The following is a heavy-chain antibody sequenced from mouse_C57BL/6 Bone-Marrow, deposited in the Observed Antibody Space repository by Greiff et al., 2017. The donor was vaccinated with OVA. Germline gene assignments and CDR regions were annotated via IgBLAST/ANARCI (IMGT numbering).Heavy chain of an antibody. V-gene: IGHV2-6*03. Sequence: VKLVESGPGLVAPSQSLSITCTVSGFSLTSYGVHWVRQPPGKGLEWLVVIWSDGSTTYNSAHKSRVSKSKDNSKSKVFLKMNSRQTDDTAMNYCARDAPWCGNDYAMDYWGQGTSVTVTA. CDR2: IWSDGST. CDR1: GFSLTSYG. CDR3: ARDAPWCGNDYAMDY. J-gene: IGHJ4*01. D-gene: IGHD2-1*01.